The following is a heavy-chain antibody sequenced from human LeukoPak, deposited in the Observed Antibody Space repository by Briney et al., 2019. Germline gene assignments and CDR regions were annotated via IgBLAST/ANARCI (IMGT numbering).Heavy chain of an antibody. CDR3: VKSGGYYYMDA. Sequence: GGSLRLSCTASGFIFHDFAMHWVRQGPGKGLEWVATNSWNSDTILYADSVKGRFTVSRNNDRNSLYLEMNSLRPEDTALYYCVKSGGYYYMDAWGRGTTVTVSS. CDR1: GFIFHDFA. CDR2: NSWNSDTI. J-gene: IGHJ6*03. V-gene: IGHV3-9*01.